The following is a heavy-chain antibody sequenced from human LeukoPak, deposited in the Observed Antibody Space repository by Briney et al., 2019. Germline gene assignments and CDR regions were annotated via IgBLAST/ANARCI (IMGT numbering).Heavy chain of an antibody. CDR3: ARVNSLYYYMDV. CDR1: GGSISSYY. CDR2: IYYSGST. V-gene: IGHV4-59*01. J-gene: IGHJ6*03. D-gene: IGHD1/OR15-1a*01. Sequence: SETLSLTCTVSGGSISSYYWSWIRQPPGKGLEWIGYIYYSGSTNYNPSLTSRVTISVDTSKNQFSLKLSSVTAADTAVYYCARVNSLYYYMDVWGKGTTVTVSS.